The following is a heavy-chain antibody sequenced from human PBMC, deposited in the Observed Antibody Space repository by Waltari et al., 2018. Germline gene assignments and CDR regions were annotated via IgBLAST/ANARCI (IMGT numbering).Heavy chain of an antibody. Sequence: QVQLVQSGAEVKKPGSSVKVSCKASGGTFSSYAISWVRQAPGQGLEWMGGIIPIFGTANYAQKFQGRVTITADESTSTAYMELSSLRSEDTAVYYCARQKREYYYDSSGSEIYYFDYWGQGTLVTVSS. V-gene: IGHV1-69*13. CDR3: ARQKREYYYDSSGSEIYYFDY. D-gene: IGHD3-22*01. CDR1: GGTFSSYA. J-gene: IGHJ4*02. CDR2: IIPIFGTA.